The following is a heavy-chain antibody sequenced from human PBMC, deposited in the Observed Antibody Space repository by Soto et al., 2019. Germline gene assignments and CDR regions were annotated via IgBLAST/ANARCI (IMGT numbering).Heavy chain of an antibody. CDR3: ARAWYYDFCAYMDV. CDR2: ISSSSSYI. Sequence: GGSLRLSCAASGFTFSSYSMNWVRQAPGKGLEWVSSISSSSSYIYYADSVKGRFTVSRDNAKNSLYLQMNSLRAEDTAVYYCARAWYYDFCAYMDVWGKGTTVTVSS. V-gene: IGHV3-21*01. CDR1: GFTFSSYS. D-gene: IGHD3-3*01. J-gene: IGHJ6*03.